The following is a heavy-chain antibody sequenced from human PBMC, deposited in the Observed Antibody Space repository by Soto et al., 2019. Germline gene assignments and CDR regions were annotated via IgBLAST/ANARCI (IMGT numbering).Heavy chain of an antibody. D-gene: IGHD6-6*01. CDR3: ATRYSSSSPHYYYGMDV. Sequence: SVKVSCKASGGTFSSYAISWVRQAPGQGLEWMGGIIPIFGTANYAQKFQGRVTITADKSTSTAYMELSSLRSEDTAVYYCATRYSSSSPHYYYGMDVWGQGTTVTVSS. J-gene: IGHJ6*02. CDR2: IIPIFGTA. CDR1: GGTFSSYA. V-gene: IGHV1-69*06.